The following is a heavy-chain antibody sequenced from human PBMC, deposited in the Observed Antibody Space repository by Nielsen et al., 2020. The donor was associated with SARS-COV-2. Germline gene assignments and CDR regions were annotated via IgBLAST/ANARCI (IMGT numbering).Heavy chain of an antibody. J-gene: IGHJ4*02. V-gene: IGHV3-66*01. CDR3: AKRSGYTSGWYGDY. CDR2: IYTDGST. Sequence: GESLKISCGASGFTISSSFMSWVRQAAGKGLDWVSVIYTDGSTSHADSVKGRFTISRDNSKNTLYLQMNSLRAEDTAVYYCAKRSGYTSGWYGDYWGQGTLVTVSS. D-gene: IGHD6-19*01. CDR1: GFTISSSF.